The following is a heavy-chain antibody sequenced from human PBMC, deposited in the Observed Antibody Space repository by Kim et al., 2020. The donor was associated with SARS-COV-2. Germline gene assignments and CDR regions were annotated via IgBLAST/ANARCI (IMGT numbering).Heavy chain of an antibody. CDR2: IYPGDSDT. Sequence: GESLKISCKGSGYSFTSYWIGWVRQMPGKGLEWMGIIYPGDSDTRYSPSFQGQVTISADKSISTAYLQWSSLKASDTAMYYCASQQAPPYYYYGMDVWGQGTTVTVSS. CDR1: GYSFTSYW. CDR3: ASQQAPPYYYYGMDV. V-gene: IGHV5-51*01. J-gene: IGHJ6*02.